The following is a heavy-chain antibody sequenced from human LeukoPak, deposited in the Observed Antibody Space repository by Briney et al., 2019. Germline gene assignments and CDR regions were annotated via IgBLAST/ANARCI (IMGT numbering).Heavy chain of an antibody. CDR2: ISYDGSNK. D-gene: IGHD2/OR15-2a*01. CDR3: AQDRATQYSLDY. J-gene: IGHJ4*02. V-gene: IGHV3-30*18. Sequence: GGSLRLSCAASGFTFSSNAMHWVRQAPGKGLEWVAFISYDGSNKYYADSVKGRFTISRDNSKNTLSLQMNSLRAEDTAVYYCAQDRATQYSLDYWGQGTLVTVSS. CDR1: GFTFSSNA.